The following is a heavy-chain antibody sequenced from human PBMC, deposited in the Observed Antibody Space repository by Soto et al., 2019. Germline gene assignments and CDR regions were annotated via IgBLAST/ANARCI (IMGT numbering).Heavy chain of an antibody. CDR2: INHSGST. CDR3: GRGGRYCSSTSCYRHNWFDP. D-gene: IGHD2-2*01. J-gene: IGHJ5*02. CDR1: GGSFSGYY. V-gene: IGHV4-34*01. Sequence: SETLSLTCAVYGGSFSGYYWSWIRQPPGKGLEWIGEINHSGSTNYNPSLKSRVTISVDTSKNQFSLKLSFVTAADTAVYYCGRGGRYCSSTSCYRHNWFDPGGQGTLVTVSS.